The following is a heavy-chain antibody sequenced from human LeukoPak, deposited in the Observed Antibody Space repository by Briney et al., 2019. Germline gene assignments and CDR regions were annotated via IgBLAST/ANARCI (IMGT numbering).Heavy chain of an antibody. V-gene: IGHV1-8*01. Sequence: ASVKVSCKASGYTFTSYDINWVRQATGQGLEWMGWMNPNSGNTGYAQKFQGRVTMTSDTSISTAYMELSRLRSDDTAVYYCARDAAFGGVIVTWGQGTLVTVSS. CDR1: GYTFTSYD. J-gene: IGHJ5*02. CDR2: MNPNSGNT. CDR3: ARDAAFGGVIVT. D-gene: IGHD3-16*02.